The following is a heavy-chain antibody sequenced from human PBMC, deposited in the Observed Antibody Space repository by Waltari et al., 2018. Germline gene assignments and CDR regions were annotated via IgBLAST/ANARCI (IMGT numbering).Heavy chain of an antibody. CDR2: IWYDGSNK. J-gene: IGHJ3*02. D-gene: IGHD6-13*01. V-gene: IGHV3-33*06. CDR3: AKGRVAAAGMVPLNDAFDI. Sequence: QVQLVESGGGVVQPGRSLRLSCAASGFTFSSYGMHLVRQAPGKGLEWVAVIWYDGSNKYYADSVKGRFTISRDNSKKTLYLQRNSLRAEDTAVYYCAKGRVAAAGMVPLNDAFDIWGQGTMVTVSS. CDR1: GFTFSSYG.